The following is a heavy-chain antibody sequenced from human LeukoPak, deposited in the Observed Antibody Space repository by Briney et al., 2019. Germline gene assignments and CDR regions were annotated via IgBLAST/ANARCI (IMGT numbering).Heavy chain of an antibody. J-gene: IGHJ4*02. Sequence: TGGSLRLSCAASGFTFSSYSMNWVRQAPGKGLEWVSSISSSSSYIYYADSVKGRFTISRDNAKNSLYLQMNSLRAEDTAVYYCARDVGSGSLFDYWGQGTLVTVSS. CDR2: ISSSSSYI. D-gene: IGHD3-10*01. CDR3: ARDVGSGSLFDY. CDR1: GFTFSSYS. V-gene: IGHV3-21*01.